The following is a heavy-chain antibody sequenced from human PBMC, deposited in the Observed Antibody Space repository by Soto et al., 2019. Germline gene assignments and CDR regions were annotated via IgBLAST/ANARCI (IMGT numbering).Heavy chain of an antibody. J-gene: IGHJ5*02. CDR3: ASSIEYQLPQRGFDP. Sequence: QLQLQESGPGLVKPSETLSLTCTVSVGSISSSSYYWGWIRQPPGKGREWIGSIYYSGSTYYNPSLKSRVTMSVDTSKNQFSLKLSSVAAADTAVYYCASSIEYQLPQRGFDPWGQGTLVTVSS. CDR1: VGSISSSSYY. CDR2: IYYSGST. V-gene: IGHV4-39*01. D-gene: IGHD2-2*01.